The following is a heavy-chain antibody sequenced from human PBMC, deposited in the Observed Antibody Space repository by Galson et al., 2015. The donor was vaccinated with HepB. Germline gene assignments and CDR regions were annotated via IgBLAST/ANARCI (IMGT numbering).Heavy chain of an antibody. CDR3: AKDGAVAGKGGFDY. V-gene: IGHV3-30*18. J-gene: IGHJ4*02. CDR2: ISYDGSNK. CDR1: GFTFSSYG. Sequence: SLRLSCAASGFTFSSYGMHWVRQAPGKGLEWVAVISYDGSNKYYADSVKGRFTISRDNSKNTLYLQMNSLRAEDTAVYYCAKDGAVAGKGGFDYWGQGTLVTVSS. D-gene: IGHD6-19*01.